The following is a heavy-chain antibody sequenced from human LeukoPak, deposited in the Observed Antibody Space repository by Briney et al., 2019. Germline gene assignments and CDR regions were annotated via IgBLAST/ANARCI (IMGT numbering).Heavy chain of an antibody. CDR1: GFTFSTDG. D-gene: IGHD2-2*01. Sequence: PVGSLRLSCAASGFTFSTDGRHWVRQAPGRGLGRGSVISGSGSSTYYADSVEGRFTTSRDNYKNMMYLQMNSLRAEDTAVYYCAKGDGDYHLLSDFWGQGTLVTVSS. V-gene: IGHV3-23*01. CDR3: AKGDGDYHLLSDF. J-gene: IGHJ4*02. CDR2: ISGSGSST.